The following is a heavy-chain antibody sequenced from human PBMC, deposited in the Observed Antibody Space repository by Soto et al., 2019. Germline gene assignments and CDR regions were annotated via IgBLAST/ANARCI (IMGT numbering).Heavy chain of an antibody. CDR2: ITPFNGNT. Sequence: ASVKVSCKASGYTFTYRYLHWVRQAPGQALEWMGWITPFNGNTNYAQKFQDRVTITRDTSASTAYMELSSLRSEDTAVYYCARSIVVVTALDYWGQGTLVTVAS. CDR3: ARSIVVVTALDY. J-gene: IGHJ4*02. CDR1: GYTFTYRY. D-gene: IGHD2-21*02. V-gene: IGHV1-45*02.